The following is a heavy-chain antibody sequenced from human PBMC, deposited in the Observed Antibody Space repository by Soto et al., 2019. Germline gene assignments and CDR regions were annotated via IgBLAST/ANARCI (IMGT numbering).Heavy chain of an antibody. V-gene: IGHV4-30-2*01. Sequence: QLQLQESGSGLVRPSQTLSLTCAVSGGSISSGGYSWNWIRQPPGKGLEWIGYIYHSGSTLYNPSPKSRGTISVDKSKNQSSLKLTSVTAADTAVYYCARDQLEGNWFDPWGQGTLVTVSS. CDR1: GGSISSGGYS. CDR3: ARDQLEGNWFDP. J-gene: IGHJ5*02. D-gene: IGHD1-1*01. CDR2: IYHSGST.